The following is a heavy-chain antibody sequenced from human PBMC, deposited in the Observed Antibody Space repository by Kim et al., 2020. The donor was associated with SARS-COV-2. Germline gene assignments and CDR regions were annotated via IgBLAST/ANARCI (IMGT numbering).Heavy chain of an antibody. V-gene: IGHV1-69*04. CDR2: INPIIGIA. CDR3: ASLNTYDSWTGCRNWFDS. Sequence: SVKVSCKASGCTFSSYAINWVRQAPGQGLEWMGRINPIIGIANYAQKFQGRVTITTDKSTSTAYMELSSLRSEDTAVYYCASLNTYDSWTGCRNWFDSWGQGTLVTVSS. CDR1: GCTFSSYA. J-gene: IGHJ5*01. D-gene: IGHD3-9*01.